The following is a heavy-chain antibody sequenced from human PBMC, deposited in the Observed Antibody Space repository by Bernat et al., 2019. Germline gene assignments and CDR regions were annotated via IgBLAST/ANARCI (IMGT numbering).Heavy chain of an antibody. D-gene: IGHD3-10*01. CDR2: ISWNSGSI. CDR3: AKGLDYYGSGSYSY. V-gene: IGHV3-9*01. CDR1: GFTFEDYA. J-gene: IGHJ4*02. Sequence: EVQLVESGGGLVQPGRSLRLSCAASGFTFEDYAMHWVRQAPGKGLEWVSGISWNSGSIGYADSVKGRFTISRDNAKNSLYLQMNSLRAEDTALYYCAKGLDYYGSGSYSYWGQGTLVTVSS.